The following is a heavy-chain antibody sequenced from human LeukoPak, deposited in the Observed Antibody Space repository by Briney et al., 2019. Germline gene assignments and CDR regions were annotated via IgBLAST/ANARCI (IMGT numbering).Heavy chain of an antibody. CDR1: GFTFSSYA. CDR3: ARDQSDYYDSSGYYDY. Sequence: PGGSLRLSCAASGFTFSSYAMHWVRQAPGKGLEWVAVISYDGSNKYYADSVKGRFTISRDNSKDTLYLQMNSLRAEDTAVYYCARDQSDYYDSSGYYDYWGQGTLVTVSS. CDR2: ISYDGSNK. V-gene: IGHV3-30-3*01. J-gene: IGHJ4*02. D-gene: IGHD3-22*01.